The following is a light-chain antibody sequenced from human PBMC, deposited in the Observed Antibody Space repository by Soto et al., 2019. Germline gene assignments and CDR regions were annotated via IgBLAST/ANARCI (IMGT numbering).Light chain of an antibody. V-gene: IGKV1-12*01. Sequence: DIQMTQSPSTLSGSVGDRVTITCRASQTISSWLAWYQQKPGKAPKLLIYAASSLQSGVPTRFAGNGSGTSFTLTITSLQPEDFATYYCLQADTFPITFGQGTRLEI. CDR1: QTISSW. CDR2: AAS. CDR3: LQADTFPIT. J-gene: IGKJ5*01.